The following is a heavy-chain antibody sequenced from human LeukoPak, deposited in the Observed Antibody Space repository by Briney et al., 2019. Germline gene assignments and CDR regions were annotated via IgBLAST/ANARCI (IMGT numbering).Heavy chain of an antibody. CDR1: GASISSYY. J-gene: IGHJ6*03. V-gene: IGHV4-59*08. Sequence: SETLSLTCTVSGASISSYYWSWIRQPPGKGLEWIGYISNHGSANYNPSLNSPVTISVGTSKNQFSLKLSSVTAADTAVYYCARGLEVRGAYYMDVWGKGTTVTISS. CDR3: ARGLEVRGAYYMDV. CDR2: ISNHGSA. D-gene: IGHD3-10*01.